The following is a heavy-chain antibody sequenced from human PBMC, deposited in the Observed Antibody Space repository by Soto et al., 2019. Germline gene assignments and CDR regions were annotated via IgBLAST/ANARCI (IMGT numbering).Heavy chain of an antibody. J-gene: IGHJ4*02. D-gene: IGHD3-22*01. CDR2: IYYSGST. CDR3: ARAGLGYYDSSGYYPLDY. CDR1: GGSVSSGIYY. Sequence: QVQLQESGPGLVKPSETLSLTCTVSGGSVSSGIYYWSWIRQPPGKGLEWIGYIYYSGSTNYNPSLKSRVTISVDTSKNQFSLKLSSVTAADTAVYYCARAGLGYYDSSGYYPLDYWGQGTLVTVSS. V-gene: IGHV4-61*01.